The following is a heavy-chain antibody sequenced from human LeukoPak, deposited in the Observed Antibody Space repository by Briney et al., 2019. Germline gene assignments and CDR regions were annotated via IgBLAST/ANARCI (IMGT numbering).Heavy chain of an antibody. CDR1: GGSISSSSYY. CDR3: ARGRLGSSWGDYMDV. CDR2: IYYSGST. J-gene: IGHJ6*03. D-gene: IGHD6-13*01. Sequence: PSETLSLTCTVSGGSISSSSYYWSWIRQPPGKGLEYIGSIYYSGSTNYNPSLRSRVTISVDTSKNQISLRLTSVTAADTAVYYCARGRLGSSWGDYMDVWGKGTTVTVSS. V-gene: IGHV4-61*01.